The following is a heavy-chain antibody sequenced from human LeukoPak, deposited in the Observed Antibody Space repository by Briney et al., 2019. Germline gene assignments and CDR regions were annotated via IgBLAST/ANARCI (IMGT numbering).Heavy chain of an antibody. J-gene: IGHJ4*02. Sequence: TGGSLRLSCAASGFTFSSHWMHWVRQAPGKGLVWVSRINGDGSNTTYADSVKGRFTISRDNAKNTVYLQMNSLRADDTAVYYCATDLGWGQGTLVTVSS. V-gene: IGHV3-74*03. CDR2: INGDGSNT. CDR1: GFTFSSHW. D-gene: IGHD4-17*01. CDR3: ATDLG.